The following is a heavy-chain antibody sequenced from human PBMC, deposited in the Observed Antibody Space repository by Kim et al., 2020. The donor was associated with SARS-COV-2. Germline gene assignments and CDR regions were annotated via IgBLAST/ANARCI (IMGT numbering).Heavy chain of an antibody. CDR3: AKDNGSGVAYDYGDYGAFLDY. Sequence: GGSLRLSCAASGFTFSSYAMHWVRQAPGKGLEWVAVIWYDGSNKYYADSVKGRFTISRDNSKNTLYLQMNSLRAEDTAVYYCAKDNGSGVAYDYGDYGAFLDYWGQGTLVTVSS. V-gene: IGHV3-33*06. CDR2: IWYDGSNK. J-gene: IGHJ4*02. D-gene: IGHD4-17*01. CDR1: GFTFSSYA.